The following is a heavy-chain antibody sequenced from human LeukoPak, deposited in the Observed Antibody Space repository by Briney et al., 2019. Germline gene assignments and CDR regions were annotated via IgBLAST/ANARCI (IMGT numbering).Heavy chain of an antibody. Sequence: PSETLSLTCAVYGGSVSGYYWSWIRQPPGKGREWIGEINQGGSTNYNPSLKSRVTISVDTSKNQFSLKLSSVTAADTAVYYCARGLRESIAAAGYYYSMDVWGKGTTVTVSS. CDR2: INQGGST. CDR1: GGSVSGYY. D-gene: IGHD6-13*01. V-gene: IGHV4-34*01. J-gene: IGHJ6*03. CDR3: ARGLRESIAAAGYYYSMDV.